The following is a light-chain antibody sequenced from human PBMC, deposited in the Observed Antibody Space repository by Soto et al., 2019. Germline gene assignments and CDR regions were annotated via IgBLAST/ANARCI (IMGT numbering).Light chain of an antibody. CDR3: QQYNSFSLFT. CDR1: QSISTW. V-gene: IGKV1-5*01. Sequence: DIQMTQSPSTLSASVGDRVTITCRASQSISTWLAWYQQKPGKAPKLLIYDASNLESGVPSRFSGSGSGTEFTLTISSLQSDDFATYYCQQYNSFSLFTFGPGTKVDIK. CDR2: DAS. J-gene: IGKJ3*01.